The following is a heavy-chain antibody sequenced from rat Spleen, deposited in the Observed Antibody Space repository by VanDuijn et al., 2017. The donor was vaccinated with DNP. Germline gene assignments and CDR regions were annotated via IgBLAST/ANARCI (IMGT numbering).Heavy chain of an antibody. D-gene: IGHD1-2*01. J-gene: IGHJ2*01. CDR3: ASWAPIAPLSTSNY. V-gene: IGHV5-25*01. Sequence: EVQLVESGGGLVQPGRSMKLSCAASGFAFSNSDMAWVRQAPTKGLEWVASISRSGDTIYYRDSVKGRFTISRDNAENTGYLQMSSLRSEDTATYYCASWAPIAPLSTSNYWGQGVMVTVSS. CDR1: GFAFSNSD. CDR2: ISRSGDTI.